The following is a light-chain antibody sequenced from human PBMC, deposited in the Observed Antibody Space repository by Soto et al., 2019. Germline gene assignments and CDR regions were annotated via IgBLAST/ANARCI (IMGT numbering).Light chain of an antibody. CDR2: GAS. Sequence: EIVMTQSPATLSVSPGERATLSCRASQSVTSKLAWYQQRPGQAPRLLIYGASTRATGIPARFSGSGSGTDFTLTISSLEPEDFGVYYCQQRSDWPLTFGGGTKVDIK. J-gene: IGKJ4*01. V-gene: IGKV3-15*01. CDR3: QQRSDWPLT. CDR1: QSVTSK.